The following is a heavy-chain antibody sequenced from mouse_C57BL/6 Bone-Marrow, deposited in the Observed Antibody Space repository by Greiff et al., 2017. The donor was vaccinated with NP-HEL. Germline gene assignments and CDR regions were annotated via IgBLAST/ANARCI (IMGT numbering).Heavy chain of an antibody. CDR1: GFTFSDYY. J-gene: IGHJ4*01. CDR2: INHNGSST. D-gene: IGHD2-4*01. CDR3: AREGGLRRRTYAMDY. V-gene: IGHV5-16*01. Sequence: EVKLLEPEGGLVQPGSSMKLSCTASGFTFSDYYMAWVRQVPEKGLEWVANINHNGSSTYYQDSLKSRFIISRDNAKNSQYLHMSILKSEDTATYYCAREGGLRRRTYAMDYWGQGTSVTVSS.